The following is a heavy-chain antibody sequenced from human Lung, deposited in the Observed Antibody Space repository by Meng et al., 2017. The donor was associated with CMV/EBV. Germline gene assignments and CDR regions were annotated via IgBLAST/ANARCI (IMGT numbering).Heavy chain of an antibody. Sequence: GESLKISCAASGFTFSDYYMSWLRQAPGKGLEWVSYISSSGSTIYYADSVKGRFTISRDNAKNSLYLQMNSLRAEDTAVYYCARALVSYIDYWGQGTRVTVSS. CDR2: ISSSGSTI. D-gene: IGHD3-10*01. V-gene: IGHV3-11*04. J-gene: IGHJ4*02. CDR1: GFTFSDYY. CDR3: ARALVSYIDY.